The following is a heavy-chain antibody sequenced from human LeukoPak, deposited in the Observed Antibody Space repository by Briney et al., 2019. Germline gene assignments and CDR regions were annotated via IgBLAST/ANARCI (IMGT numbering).Heavy chain of an antibody. J-gene: IGHJ5*02. CDR2: ISSSSSYT. V-gene: IGHV3-11*06. CDR3: ARGTRGAAAYYDILTGYHRRNWFDP. Sequence: GGSLRLSCAASGFTFSDYYMSWIRQAPGKGLEWVSYISSSSSYTNYADSVKGRFTISRDNAKHSLYLQMNSLRAEDTAVYYCARGTRGAAAYYDILTGYHRRNWFDPWGQGTLVTVSS. CDR1: GFTFSDYY. D-gene: IGHD3-9*01.